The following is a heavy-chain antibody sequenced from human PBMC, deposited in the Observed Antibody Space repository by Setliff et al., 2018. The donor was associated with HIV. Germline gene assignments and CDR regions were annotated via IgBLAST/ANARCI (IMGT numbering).Heavy chain of an antibody. CDR1: GGSISSSNW. D-gene: IGHD1-26*01. CDR3: ARVGVGASFDF. J-gene: IGHJ3*01. CDR2: IYHSGST. Sequence: SETLSLTCAVSGGSISSSNWWSWVRQPPGKGLEWIGEIYHSGSTNYNPSLKSRVTISVDTSKKRFSLKLSSVTAADTAVYYCARVGVGASFDFWGQGTMVTV. V-gene: IGHV4-4*02.